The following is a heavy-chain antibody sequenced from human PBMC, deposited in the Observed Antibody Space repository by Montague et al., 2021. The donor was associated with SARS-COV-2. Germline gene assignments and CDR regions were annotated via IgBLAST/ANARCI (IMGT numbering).Heavy chain of an antibody. CDR2: IDASGNT. J-gene: IGHJ4*02. V-gene: IGHV4-4*07. CDR3: AGDIVAGVLSY. Sequence: SETLSLTCAVSGGSITVNYWNWILQSAGKGLVWLGRIDASGNTHYNTSVQSRLTMSVDNSKKQFSLKLTSVTAADTARYYCAGDIVAGVLSYWGQGTLVSVSS. D-gene: IGHD5-12*01. CDR1: GGSITVNY.